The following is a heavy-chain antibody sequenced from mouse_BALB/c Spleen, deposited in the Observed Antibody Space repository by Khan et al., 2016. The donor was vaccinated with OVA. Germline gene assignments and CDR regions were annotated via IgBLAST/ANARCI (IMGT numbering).Heavy chain of an antibody. D-gene: IGHD2-1*01. V-gene: IGHV5-6-4*01. Sequence: EVELVESGGGLVKPGGSLKLSCAASGFSFSTYTMSWVRQTPEKRLEWVATISSGSTYTYYPDSVRGRFNISRDNAKSTRYLQMSSLKSEDTAMYYCTRDGNYAHWYFDVWGAGTTVTVSS. J-gene: IGHJ1*01. CDR2: ISSGSTYT. CDR3: TRDGNYAHWYFDV. CDR1: GFSFSTYT.